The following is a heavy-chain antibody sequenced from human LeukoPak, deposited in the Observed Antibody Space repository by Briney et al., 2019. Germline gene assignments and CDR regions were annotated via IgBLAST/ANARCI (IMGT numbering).Heavy chain of an antibody. CDR1: GFTFSNYA. V-gene: IGHV3-23*01. D-gene: IGHD3-16*02. CDR3: ARRVDVWGSYRQYYFDY. Sequence: GGSLRLSCAASGFTFSNYAMSWVRQAPGKRLEWVSTISSSGGSTYYADSVKGRFTTSRDNSKNTLYLQMNGLRAEDTAVYYCARRVDVWGSYRQYYFDYWGQGTLVTVSS. J-gene: IGHJ4*02. CDR2: ISSSGGST.